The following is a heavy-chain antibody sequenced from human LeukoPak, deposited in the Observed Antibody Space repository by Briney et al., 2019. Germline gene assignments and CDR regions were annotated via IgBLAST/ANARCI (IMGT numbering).Heavy chain of an antibody. D-gene: IGHD3-22*01. CDR3: ARKRITMIAGAFDI. CDR1: GFTFSSYA. J-gene: IGHJ3*02. Sequence: PGGSLRLSCAASGFTFSSYAMHWVRQAPGKGLEWVAVISYDGSNKYYADSVKGRFTISRDNSKNTLYLQMNSLRAEDMAVYYCARKRITMIAGAFDIWGQGTMVTVSS. CDR2: ISYDGSNK. V-gene: IGHV3-30-3*01.